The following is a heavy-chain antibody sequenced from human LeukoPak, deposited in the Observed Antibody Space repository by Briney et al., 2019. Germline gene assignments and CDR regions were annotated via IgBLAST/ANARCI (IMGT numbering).Heavy chain of an antibody. D-gene: IGHD6-13*01. Sequence: QSGGSLRLSCAASGFTFSSYAMSWVRQAPGKGLEWVSAISGSGGSTYYADSVKGRFTISRDNSKNTLYLQMNSLRAEDTAVYYCASRIAAAGTLDYWGQGTLVTVSS. CDR2: ISGSGGST. V-gene: IGHV3-23*01. J-gene: IGHJ4*02. CDR3: ASRIAAAGTLDY. CDR1: GFTFSSYA.